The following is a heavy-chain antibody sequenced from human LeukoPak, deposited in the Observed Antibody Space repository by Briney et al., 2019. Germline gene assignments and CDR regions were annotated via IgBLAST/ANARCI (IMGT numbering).Heavy chain of an antibody. CDR2: IYYSGST. CDR1: GVSISSYQ. J-gene: IGHJ6*02. V-gene: IGHV4-59*01. D-gene: IGHD3-10*01. Sequence: KASETLSLTCTVSGVSISSYQWSWIRQPPGKGLEWIGYIYYSGSTDYNPPLKSRGTITLDTSKNHSSLKLSSGTAADTAVYYCATSPPFSLLRGAFEMDVWGQGTPVIISS. CDR3: ATSPPFSLLRGAFEMDV.